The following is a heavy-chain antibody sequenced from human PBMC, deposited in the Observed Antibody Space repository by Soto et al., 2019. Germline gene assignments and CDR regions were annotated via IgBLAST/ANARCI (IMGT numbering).Heavy chain of an antibody. V-gene: IGHV4-31*01. CDR1: GGSISSNDFY. D-gene: IGHD6-13*01. Sequence: QVQLQESGPGLVKPSQTLSLTCIVSGGSISSNDFYWSWIRQHPGKGLEWIGYIYYSGNTYYNPPLKSLVTILGDTSKNQFSLKVSSVTAADTAVYYCARLSGSWQSWFDPWGHGTLVTVSS. J-gene: IGHJ5*02. CDR3: ARLSGSWQSWFDP. CDR2: IYYSGNT.